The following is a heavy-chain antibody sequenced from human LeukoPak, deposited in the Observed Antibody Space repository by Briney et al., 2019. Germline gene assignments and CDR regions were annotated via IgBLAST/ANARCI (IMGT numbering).Heavy chain of an antibody. CDR2: ISSSRST. V-gene: IGHV3-23*01. Sequence: PGGSLRLSCEASGFTFSSNAMSGVREAPGKGLEWVSAISSSRSTYYADSVKGRFTISRDISKNTLSLQMNSLRSEDTAVYYCAKRGSREYDYWGQGALVTVSS. CDR3: AKRGSREYDY. D-gene: IGHD2/OR15-2a*01. CDR1: GFTFSSNA. J-gene: IGHJ4*02.